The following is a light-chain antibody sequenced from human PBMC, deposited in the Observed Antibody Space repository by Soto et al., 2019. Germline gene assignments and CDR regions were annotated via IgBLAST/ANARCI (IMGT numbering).Light chain of an antibody. J-gene: IGKJ5*01. V-gene: IGKV3-11*01. CDR2: DAS. CDR3: QQRSNWIT. CDR1: QSVSSY. Sequence: EIVLTQSPATLSLSPGERATLSCRASQSVSSYLAWYQQKPGQAPRLLIYDASNRAPGIPARFSGSGSGTDCTLTISSLEPEDFAVYYCQQRSNWITFGQGTRLEIK.